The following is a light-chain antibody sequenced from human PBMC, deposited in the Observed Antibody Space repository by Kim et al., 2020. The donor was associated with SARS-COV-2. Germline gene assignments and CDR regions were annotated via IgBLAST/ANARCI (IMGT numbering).Light chain of an antibody. CDR3: QQYYSTPPS. CDR2: WAS. CDR1: QTSLHTSNNKNY. Sequence: RATRKCKAGQTSLHTSNNKNYLVWYQKKPEQAPKLLIYWASIRESGVSDRFSGSGSETDFTLTISSLQAEDEAVYYCQQYYSTPPSFGQGTKLEI. V-gene: IGKV4-1*01. J-gene: IGKJ2*03.